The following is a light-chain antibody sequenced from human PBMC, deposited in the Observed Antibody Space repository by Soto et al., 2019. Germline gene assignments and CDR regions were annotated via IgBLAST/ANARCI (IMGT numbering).Light chain of an antibody. V-gene: IGKV1-5*03. J-gene: IGKJ4*02. Sequence: DIQMTQSPSTLSASVGDRVIITCRASQTISSWLAWYQQKPGKAPKLLIYKASSVESGVPSRFSGSGSGTEFTLTISSLQPDDFATYYCQHYNNYLLTFGRGTKVDIK. CDR3: QHYNNYLLT. CDR2: KAS. CDR1: QTISSW.